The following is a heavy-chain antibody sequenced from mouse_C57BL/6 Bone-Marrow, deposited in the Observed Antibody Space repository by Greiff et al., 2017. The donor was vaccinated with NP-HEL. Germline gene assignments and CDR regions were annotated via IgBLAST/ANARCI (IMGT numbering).Heavy chain of an antibody. V-gene: IGHV1-64*01. CDR1: GYTFTSYW. J-gene: IGHJ4*01. CDR2: IHPNSGST. Sequence: VQLQQSGAELVKPGASVKLSCKASGYTFTSYWMHWVKQRPGQGLEWIGMIHPNSGSTNYNEKFKSKATLTVDKSSSTAYMQLSSLTSEDSAVYYCAPTVVALYYYAMDYWGQGTSVTVSS. D-gene: IGHD1-1*01. CDR3: APTVVALYYYAMDY.